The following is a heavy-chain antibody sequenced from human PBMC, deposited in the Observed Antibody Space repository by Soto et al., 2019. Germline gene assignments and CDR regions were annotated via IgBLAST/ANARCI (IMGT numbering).Heavy chain of an antibody. J-gene: IGHJ4*02. D-gene: IGHD2-15*01. V-gene: IGHV4-39*07. Sequence: SETLSLTCTVSGGSISSSSYYWGWIRQPPGKGLEWIGSIYYSGSTYYNPSLKSRVTISVDTSKNQFSLKLSSVTAADTAVYYCARVGLDVVVVAATLFDYWGQGTLVTVSS. CDR1: GGSISSSSYY. CDR2: IYYSGST. CDR3: ARVGLDVVVVAATLFDY.